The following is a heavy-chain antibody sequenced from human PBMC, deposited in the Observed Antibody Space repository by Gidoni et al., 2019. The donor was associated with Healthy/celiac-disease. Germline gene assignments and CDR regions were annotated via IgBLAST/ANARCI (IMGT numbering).Heavy chain of an antibody. CDR1: GFTFSSYG. CDR2: ISSISSTI. CDR3: ARSTRSRPNWFDP. V-gene: IGHV3-48*02. Sequence: EVQLVESGGGLVQPGGSLRLSCAASGFTFSSYGMNWVRQAPGKGLEWVSYISSISSTIYYADSVKGRFTISRDNAKNSLYLQMNSLRDEDTAVYYCARSTRSRPNWFDPWGQGTLVTVSS. J-gene: IGHJ5*02. D-gene: IGHD4-17*01.